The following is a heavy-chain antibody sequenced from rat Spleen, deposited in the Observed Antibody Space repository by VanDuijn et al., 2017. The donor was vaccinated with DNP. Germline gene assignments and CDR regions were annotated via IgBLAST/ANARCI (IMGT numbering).Heavy chain of an antibody. CDR2: INGAGDI. CDR1: GYSITSNFR. CDR3: ARETTTAMDA. J-gene: IGHJ4*01. D-gene: IGHD1-10*01. Sequence: EVQLQESGPGLVKPSQSLSLTCSVTGYSITSNFRWSWIRKFPGNKLEWMGYINGAGDINYNPSLRSRISITRDTSKNQFFLQVNSVTTEDSATYYCARETTTAMDAWGQGTSVTVSS. V-gene: IGHV3-3*01.